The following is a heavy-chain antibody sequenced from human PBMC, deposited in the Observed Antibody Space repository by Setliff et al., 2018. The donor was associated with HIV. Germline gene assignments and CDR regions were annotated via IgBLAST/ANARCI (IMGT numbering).Heavy chain of an antibody. Sequence: GGSLRLSCAASGFTVSSKYVAWVRQAPGKGLEWVSVIYSGGSTYFADSVKGRFTISRDNSENTVYLQMNSLRAEDSAVYYCASTSLPCSGGGCSLFYYYYYMDVWGKGTTVTVSS. CDR3: ASTSLPCSGGGCSLFYYYYYMDV. J-gene: IGHJ6*03. V-gene: IGHV3-53*05. D-gene: IGHD2-15*01. CDR1: GFTVSSKY. CDR2: IYSGGST.